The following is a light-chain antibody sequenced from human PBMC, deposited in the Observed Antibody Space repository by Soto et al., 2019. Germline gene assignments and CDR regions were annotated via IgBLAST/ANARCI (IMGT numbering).Light chain of an antibody. J-gene: IGLJ3*02. CDR3: CSYAGSSTWX. V-gene: IGLV2-23*01. Sequence: QSALTQPASVSGSPGQSITISCTGTSSDVGSYNLVSWYQQHPGKAPKLMIYEGSKRPSGVSNRFSGSKSGNTASLTISGLQAEDEADYYCCSYAGSSTWXFCGXTKLXV. CDR2: EGS. CDR1: SSDVGSYNL.